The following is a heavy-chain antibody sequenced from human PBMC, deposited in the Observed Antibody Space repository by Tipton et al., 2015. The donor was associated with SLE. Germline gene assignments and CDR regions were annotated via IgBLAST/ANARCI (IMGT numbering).Heavy chain of an antibody. J-gene: IGHJ3*02. Sequence: LRLSCAVSGGSISSYYWSWIRQPPGKGLEWIGYIYYSGSTNYNPSLKSRVTISVDTSKNQFSLKLSSVTAADTAVYYCARRSSGLDAFDIWGQGTMVTVSS. CDR2: IYYSGST. V-gene: IGHV4-59*01. D-gene: IGHD3-22*01. CDR3: ARRSSGLDAFDI. CDR1: GGSISSYY.